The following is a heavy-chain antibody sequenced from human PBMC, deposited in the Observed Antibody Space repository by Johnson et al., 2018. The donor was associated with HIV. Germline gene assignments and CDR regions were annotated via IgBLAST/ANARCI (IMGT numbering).Heavy chain of an antibody. CDR3: ARESRGSGWGIDAFDI. J-gene: IGHJ3*02. V-gene: IGHV3-33*08. Sequence: QVQLVESGGGVVQPGRSLRLSCTASGFTFSSYGMHWVRQAPGTGLEWVAGMWYDGSNKDYADSVKGRFTISRDNSKNTLYLQMNSLRAEDTAVYYCARESRGSGWGIDAFDIWGQGTMVTVSS. D-gene: IGHD6-19*01. CDR1: GFTFSSYG. CDR2: MWYDGSNK.